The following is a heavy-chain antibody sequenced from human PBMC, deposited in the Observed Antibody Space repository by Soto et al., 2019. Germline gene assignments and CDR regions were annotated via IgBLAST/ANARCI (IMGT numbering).Heavy chain of an antibody. J-gene: IGHJ6*04. CDR3: ARAYTASGNYYYSYGMDV. Sequence: GGSLRLSCAASGFSFHVYSMTWVRQAPGKGLGWVASISSSSSYKDYADSVKGRFTVSRDNAKNSLYLQMNSLRADDTAVYYCARAYTASGNYYYSYGMDVWDKGTAVT. CDR2: ISSSSSYK. D-gene: IGHD5-18*01. CDR1: GFSFHVYS. V-gene: IGHV3-21*01.